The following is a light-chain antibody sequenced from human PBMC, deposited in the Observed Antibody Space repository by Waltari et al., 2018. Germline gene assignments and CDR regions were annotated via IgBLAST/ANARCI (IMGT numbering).Light chain of an antibody. V-gene: IGKV1-5*03. CDR1: QSISSS. J-gene: IGKJ1*01. Sequence: DIQMTQSPSTLSASIGDRVTFTCRASQSISSSLAWYQQKPGKAPKLLIYKASTLETGVPSRFSGSESGTEFTLTISSLQPDDFATYYCQQYKTYSSFGQGTKVEI. CDR2: KAS. CDR3: QQYKTYSS.